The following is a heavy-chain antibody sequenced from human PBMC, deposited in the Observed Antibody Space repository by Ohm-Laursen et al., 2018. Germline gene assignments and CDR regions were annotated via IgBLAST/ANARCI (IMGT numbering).Heavy chain of an antibody. Sequence: SLRLSCAASGFTFTSYAMSWVRQAPGKGLEWVSGISGSGGSTYYADSVKGRFTISRDNSKNTLNLQMNSLRAEDTAVYYCTYCSGGSCYSHLDYWGQGTLVTVSS. V-gene: IGHV3-23*01. CDR2: ISGSGGST. CDR3: TYCSGGSCYSHLDY. CDR1: GFTFTSYA. J-gene: IGHJ4*02. D-gene: IGHD2-15*01.